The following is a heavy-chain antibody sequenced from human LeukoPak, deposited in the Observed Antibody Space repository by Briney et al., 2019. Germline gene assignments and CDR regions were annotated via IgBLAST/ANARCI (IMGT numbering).Heavy chain of an antibody. CDR2: TSYDGINT. J-gene: IGHJ4*02. CDR1: GFTFRNYG. CDR3: AKDIVIMVVVGGAFDQ. D-gene: IGHD3-22*01. V-gene: IGHV3-30*18. Sequence: GGSLRLSCAASGFTFRNYGIHWVRQAPGKGLEWVAVTSYDGINTDYADSVKGRFTISRDNSENMVYLQMNSLRAEDTAVYYCAKDIVIMVVVGGAFDQWGQGTLVTVSS.